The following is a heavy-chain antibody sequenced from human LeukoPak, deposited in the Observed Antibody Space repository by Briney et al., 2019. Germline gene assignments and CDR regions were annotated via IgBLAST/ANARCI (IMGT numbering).Heavy chain of an antibody. J-gene: IGHJ1*01. CDR2: ISSSSSTI. CDR3: ARDAPVYCGGDCYSEAEYFQH. D-gene: IGHD2-21*02. CDR1: GFTFSSYS. Sequence: GGSLRLSCAASGFTFSSYSMNWVRQAPGKGLEWVSYISSSSSTIYYADSVKGRFTISRDNAKNSLYLQMNSLRAEDTAVYYCARDAPVYCGGDCYSEAEYFQHWGQGTLVTVSS. V-gene: IGHV3-48*01.